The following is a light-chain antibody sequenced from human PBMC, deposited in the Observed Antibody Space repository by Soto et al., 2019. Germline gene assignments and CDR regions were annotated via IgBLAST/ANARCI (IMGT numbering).Light chain of an antibody. Sequence: AIQMTQSPSSLSASVRDRVTITCRASQDMRNDLGWYQQKPGKAPKVLISGASTLQSGVPSRFSGSGSGTEFTLTISSLQPEDFATSYCLQQSTFPFTFGQGTKLQIK. J-gene: IGKJ2*01. CDR1: QDMRND. CDR3: LQQSTFPFT. V-gene: IGKV1-6*01. CDR2: GAS.